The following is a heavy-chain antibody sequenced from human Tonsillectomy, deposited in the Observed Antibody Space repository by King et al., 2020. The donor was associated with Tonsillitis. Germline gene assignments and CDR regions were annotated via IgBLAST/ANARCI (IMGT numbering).Heavy chain of an antibody. J-gene: IGHJ4*02. CDR3: ATDRTLIWFGELLYDY. Sequence: VQLVESGGGLVKPGGSLRLSCAASGFTFSNAWMSWVRQAPGKGLEWVGRIKSKTDGGTTDYAAPVKGRFTISRDESKNTLYLQMNSLKTEDTAVYYCATDRTLIWFGELLYDYWGQGTLVTVSS. D-gene: IGHD3-10*01. CDR2: IKSKTDGGTT. CDR1: GFTFSNAW. V-gene: IGHV3-15*01.